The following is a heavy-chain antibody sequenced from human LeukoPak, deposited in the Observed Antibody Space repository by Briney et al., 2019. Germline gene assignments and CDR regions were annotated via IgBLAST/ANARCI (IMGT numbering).Heavy chain of an antibody. CDR3: AKDMGLRPSDAFDI. CDR2: ISWNSGSI. D-gene: IGHD4-17*01. CDR1: GFTFDDYA. Sequence: GGSLRLSCAASGFTFDDYAMHWVRQAPGKGLEWVSGISWNSGSIGYADSVKGRFTISRDNAKNSLYLQMTSLRAEDMALYYCAKDMGLRPSDAFDIWGQGTMVTVSS. V-gene: IGHV3-9*03. J-gene: IGHJ3*02.